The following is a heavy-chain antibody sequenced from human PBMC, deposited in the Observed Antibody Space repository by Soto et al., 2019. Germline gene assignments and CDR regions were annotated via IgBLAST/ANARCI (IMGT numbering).Heavy chain of an antibody. CDR3: ASDKDRLQLGGNYYYILDV. Sequence: QVQLEQSGAEVKKPGSSVKVSCKASGGTFSNSAISWVRRAPGQGLEWMGGIMPIFRAPDYAQKFQGRVTITADESTSTAYMELSGLRSDDTAVYYCASDKDRLQLGGNYYYILDVWGQGTTVTVSS. CDR2: IMPIFRAP. V-gene: IGHV1-69*12. CDR1: GGTFSNSA. D-gene: IGHD5-12*01. J-gene: IGHJ6*02.